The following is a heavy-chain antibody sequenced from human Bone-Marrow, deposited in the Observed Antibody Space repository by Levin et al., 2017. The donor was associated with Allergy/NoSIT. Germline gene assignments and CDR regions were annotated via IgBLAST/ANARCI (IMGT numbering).Heavy chain of an antibody. D-gene: IGHD6-13*01. J-gene: IGHJ4*02. CDR3: AVQQQLVFSY. CDR1: GFTFSSYW. V-gene: IGHV3-7*01. Sequence: GESLKISCAASGFTFSSYWMSWVRQAPGKGLEWVANIKQDGSEKYYVDSVKGRFTISRDNAKNSLYLQMNSLRAEDTAVYYCAVQQQLVFSYWGQGTLVTVSS. CDR2: IKQDGSEK.